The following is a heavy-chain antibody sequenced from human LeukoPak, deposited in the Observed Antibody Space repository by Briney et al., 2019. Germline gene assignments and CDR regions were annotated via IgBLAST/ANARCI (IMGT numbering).Heavy chain of an antibody. Sequence: SVKVSCKASGGTSSSYAISWVRQAPGQGLEWMGGIIPIFGTANYAQKFQGRVTITTDESTSTAYMELSSLRSEDTAVYYCARGVTTRYYFDYWGQGTLVTVSS. CDR1: GGTSSSYA. J-gene: IGHJ4*02. D-gene: IGHD4-17*01. CDR2: IIPIFGTA. CDR3: ARGVTTRYYFDY. V-gene: IGHV1-69*05.